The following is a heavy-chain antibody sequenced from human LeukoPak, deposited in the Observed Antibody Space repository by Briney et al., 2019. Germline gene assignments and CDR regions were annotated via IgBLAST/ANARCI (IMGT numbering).Heavy chain of an antibody. Sequence: PSETLSLTCTVSGGSITGKNDYWGWIRQTPGKGLEWIGTVFHTGITHYNPSLKSRISMAVDTSKNQFSLNPNSVTAADTALYYCARHGILTDHSVRFWGQGILVTVSA. J-gene: IGHJ4*02. CDR3: ARHGILTDHSVRF. D-gene: IGHD3-9*01. CDR1: GGSITGKNDY. CDR2: VFHTGIT. V-gene: IGHV4-39*01.